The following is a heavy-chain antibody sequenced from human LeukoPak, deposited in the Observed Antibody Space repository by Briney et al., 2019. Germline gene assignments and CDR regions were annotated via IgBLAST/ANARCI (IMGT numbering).Heavy chain of an antibody. CDR1: GFTFSSYA. CDR3: ARAGFDSRGSCSY. CDR2: ISGSGGST. D-gene: IGHD2-15*01. V-gene: IGHV3-23*01. J-gene: IGHJ4*02. Sequence: GGSLRLSCAVSGFTFSSYAMSWVRQAPGKGLEWVSGISGSGGSTYYVDSVKGRFTISRDNSKNTLYLQMNSLRAEDTAVYYCARAGFDSRGSCSYWGQGTLVTVSS.